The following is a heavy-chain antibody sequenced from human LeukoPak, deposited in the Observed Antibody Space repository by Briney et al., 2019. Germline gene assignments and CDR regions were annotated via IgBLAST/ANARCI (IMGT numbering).Heavy chain of an antibody. D-gene: IGHD4-17*01. CDR1: GFTFDDYG. CDR3: AKAGVYGDPADY. Sequence: GGSLRLSCAASGFTFDDYGMSWVRQAPGKGLEWVSGINWNGGSTGYADSVKGRFTISRDNSKNTLYLQMNSLRAEDTAVYFCAKAGVYGDPADYWGQGTLVTVSS. CDR2: INWNGGST. J-gene: IGHJ4*02. V-gene: IGHV3-20*04.